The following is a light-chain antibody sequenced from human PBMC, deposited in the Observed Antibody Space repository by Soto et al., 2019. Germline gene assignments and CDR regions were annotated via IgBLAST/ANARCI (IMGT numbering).Light chain of an antibody. V-gene: IGKV3D-15*01. J-gene: IGKJ1*01. Sequence: EIVMTQSPATLSVSPGERATLSCRASQGVRSNLAWYQQKPGQPPRLVISGASTRAPGIPARFSGSGSGTEFTLTISSLQSEDFAVYYCQQYNNWWTFGQGTKVDIK. CDR3: QQYNNWWT. CDR1: QGVRSN. CDR2: GAS.